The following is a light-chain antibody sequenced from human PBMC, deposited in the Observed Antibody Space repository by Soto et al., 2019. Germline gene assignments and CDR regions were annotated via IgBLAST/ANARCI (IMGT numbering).Light chain of an antibody. CDR2: GAS. Sequence: EILLTQSPGTLSRSPGERATLSWRASQSVSNNYLAWYQQKPRHAPRLLIYGASNRATGIPDRLSGSGSGTEFTLTISRMEPEDFAVYYCQQYGSSGTFGQGTKVDIK. CDR1: QSVSNNY. V-gene: IGKV3-20*01. J-gene: IGKJ1*01. CDR3: QQYGSSGT.